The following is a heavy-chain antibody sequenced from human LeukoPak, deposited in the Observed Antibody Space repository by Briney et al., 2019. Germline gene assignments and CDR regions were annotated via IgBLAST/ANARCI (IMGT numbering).Heavy chain of an antibody. CDR1: GFTFSTYS. J-gene: IGHJ4*02. D-gene: IGHD4-11*01. CDR2: ISSSSSYI. Sequence: GGSLRLSCAASGFTFSTYSMNWVRQAPGKGLEWVSYISSSSSYIYYADSVKGRFTISRDNAKKSLYMQMNSLRAEDTALYYCAIYLKLYSDYGVFDYWGQGTLVTVSS. CDR3: AIYLKLYSDYGVFDY. V-gene: IGHV3-21*01.